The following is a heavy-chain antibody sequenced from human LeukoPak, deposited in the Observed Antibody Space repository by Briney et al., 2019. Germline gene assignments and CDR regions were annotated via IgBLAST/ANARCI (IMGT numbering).Heavy chain of an antibody. D-gene: IGHD4-17*01. Sequence: ASVKVSCKASGYTFTGYYMHWVRQAPGQGLEWRGWINPNSGGTNYAQKFQGRVTMTRDTSISTAYMELSRLRSDDTAVYYCARVKYGDYVAYFDLWGRGTLVTVSS. CDR1: GYTFTGYY. V-gene: IGHV1-2*02. CDR3: ARVKYGDYVAYFDL. CDR2: INPNSGGT. J-gene: IGHJ2*01.